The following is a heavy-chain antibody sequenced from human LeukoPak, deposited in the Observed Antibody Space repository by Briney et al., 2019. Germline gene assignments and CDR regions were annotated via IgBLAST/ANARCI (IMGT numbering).Heavy chain of an antibody. J-gene: IGHJ3*02. CDR2: INPGGDNT. D-gene: IGHD5-24*01. V-gene: IGHV1-46*01. CDR3: ARIRDGYNDAYDI. Sequence: ASVKVSCKASGYTFTKSYIHWVRQAPGQRLEWMGLINPGGDNTDYAQNFQGRLTMTSDTSAHTVYMELSSLRSDDTAVYYCARIRDGYNDAYDIWGQGTLVTVTS. CDR1: GYTFTKSY.